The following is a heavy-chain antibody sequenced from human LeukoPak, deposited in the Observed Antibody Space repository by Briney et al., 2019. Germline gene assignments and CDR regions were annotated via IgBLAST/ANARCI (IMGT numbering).Heavy chain of an antibody. Sequence: GGSLRLSCAASGFTSSSFAMHWVRQAPGKGLEWVAVISYDGSNKYYADSVKGRFTVSRDNSKNTLYLQMNSLRAEDTAVYYCARGYYDILTGYLWYYYGMDVWGQGTTVTVSS. V-gene: IGHV3-30*04. J-gene: IGHJ6*02. CDR3: ARGYYDILTGYLWYYYGMDV. CDR2: ISYDGSNK. D-gene: IGHD3-9*01. CDR1: GFTSSSFA.